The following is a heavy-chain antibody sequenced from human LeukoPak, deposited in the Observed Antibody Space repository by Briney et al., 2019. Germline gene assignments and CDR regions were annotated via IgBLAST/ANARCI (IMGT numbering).Heavy chain of an antibody. CDR1: GFTVSSNY. CDR2: IYSGGST. Sequence: PGGSLRLSCAASGFTVSSNYMSWVRQAPGKGLEWVSVIYSGGSTYYADSVKGRFTISRDNSKNTLYLQMNSLRAKDTAVYYCAKDFAYYYDSSGPAPVYAFDIWGQGTMVTVSS. V-gene: IGHV3-53*01. D-gene: IGHD3-22*01. CDR3: AKDFAYYYDSSGPAPVYAFDI. J-gene: IGHJ3*02.